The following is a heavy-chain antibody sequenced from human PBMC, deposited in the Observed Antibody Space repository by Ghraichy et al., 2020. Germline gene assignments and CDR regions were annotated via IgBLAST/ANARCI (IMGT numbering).Heavy chain of an antibody. D-gene: IGHD2-21*01. CDR1: GFTFDDYA. Sequence: GGSLRLSCAASGFTFDDYAMSWVRQPPGKGLEWVSGINWNGGSIGYADSVKGRFTISRDNTKNYLYLHMNSLRAEDTALYYCVRYDAGGDMYYYYMDVWGKGTTVTVSS. CDR2: INWNGGSI. J-gene: IGHJ6*03. CDR3: VRYDAGGDMYYYYMDV. V-gene: IGHV3-20*04.